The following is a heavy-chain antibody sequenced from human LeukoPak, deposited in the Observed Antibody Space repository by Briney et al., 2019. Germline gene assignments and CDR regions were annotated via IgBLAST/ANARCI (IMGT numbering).Heavy chain of an antibody. CDR3: ARDYVGVAGTFDY. J-gene: IGHJ4*02. CDR1: GGSISSGDYY. Sequence: TLSLTCTVSGGSISSGDYYWSWIRQPPGKGLEWIGYIYYSGSTYYNPSLKSRVTISVDTSKNQFSLKLSSVTAADTAVYYCARDYVGVAGTFDYWGQGTLVTVSS. CDR2: IYYSGST. D-gene: IGHD6-19*01. V-gene: IGHV4-30-4*01.